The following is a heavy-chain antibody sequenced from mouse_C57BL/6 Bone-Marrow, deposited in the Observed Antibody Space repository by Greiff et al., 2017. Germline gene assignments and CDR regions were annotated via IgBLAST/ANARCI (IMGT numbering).Heavy chain of an antibody. V-gene: IGHV7-3*01. CDR2: LRNKANGYTT. Sequence: EVKLMESGGGLVQPGGSLSLSCAASGFTFTDYYMSWVRQPPGKALEWLGFLRNKANGYTTEYSASVKGRFTISRDNSQSILYLQMNALRAEDSATYYCARSHAMDYWGQGTSVTVSS. J-gene: IGHJ4*01. CDR3: ARSHAMDY. CDR1: GFTFTDYY.